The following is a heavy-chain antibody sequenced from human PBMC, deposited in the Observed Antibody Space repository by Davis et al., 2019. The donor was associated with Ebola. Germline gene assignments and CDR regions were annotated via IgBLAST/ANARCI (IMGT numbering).Heavy chain of an antibody. D-gene: IGHD6-6*01. V-gene: IGHV5-51*01. Sequence: GESLKISCKGSGYSFTSYWIGWVRQMPGKGLEWLGIIYPGDSDTRYSPSFQGQFTISADKSISTAYLQWSSLKASDTAMYYCARWGIAARLPYYYYYGMDVWGQGTTVTVSS. CDR1: GYSFTSYW. J-gene: IGHJ6*02. CDR2: IYPGDSDT. CDR3: ARWGIAARLPYYYYYGMDV.